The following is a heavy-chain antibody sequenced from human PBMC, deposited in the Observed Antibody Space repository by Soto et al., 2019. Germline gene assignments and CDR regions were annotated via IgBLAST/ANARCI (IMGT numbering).Heavy chain of an antibody. V-gene: IGHV4-59*05. CDR3: ASPKIAFYNWFDP. Sequence: PSETLSLTCTVSGGSISGYYWSWLRQPPGKGLEWIGSIYYSGSTYYNPSLKSRVTISVDTSKNQFSLKLSSVTAADTAVYYCASPKIAFYNWFDPWGQGTLVTVSS. D-gene: IGHD3-3*02. CDR2: IYYSGST. J-gene: IGHJ5*02. CDR1: GGSISGYY.